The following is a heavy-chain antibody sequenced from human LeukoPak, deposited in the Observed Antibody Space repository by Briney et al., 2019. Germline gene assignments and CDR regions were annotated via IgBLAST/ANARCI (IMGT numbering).Heavy chain of an antibody. J-gene: IGHJ4*02. Sequence: PGGSLRLSCAASGFTFSSYSMNWVRQAPGKGLEWVSSISSSSSYIYYADSVKGRFTISRDNAKNSLYLQMNSLRAEDTAVYYCAKDSQIVVPAATLDYWGQGTLVTVSS. D-gene: IGHD2-2*01. CDR2: ISSSSSYI. CDR1: GFTFSSYS. V-gene: IGHV3-21*01. CDR3: AKDSQIVVPAATLDY.